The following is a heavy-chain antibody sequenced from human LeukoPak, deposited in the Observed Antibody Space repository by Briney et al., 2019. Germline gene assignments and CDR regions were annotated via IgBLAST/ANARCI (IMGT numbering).Heavy chain of an antibody. D-gene: IGHD3-10*01. CDR2: IFFSGTT. CDR1: GGSISSYY. Sequence: SETLSLTCTVSGGSISSYYWSWIRQPPGKGLEWIGYIFFSGTTSYNPSLKSRVTISVDTSKNQFSLYLRSVTAADTAVYYCAREYYYASGSYLYWGQGTLVTVSS. V-gene: IGHV4-59*01. J-gene: IGHJ4*02. CDR3: AREYYYASGSYLY.